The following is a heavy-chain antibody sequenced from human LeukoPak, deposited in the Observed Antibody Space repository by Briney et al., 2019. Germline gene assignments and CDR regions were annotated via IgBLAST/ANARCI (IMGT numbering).Heavy chain of an antibody. CDR3: ANALPGFYFDY. CDR2: ISYDGSNK. CDR1: GFTFSSYG. Sequence: PGGSLRLSCAASGFTFSSYGMHWVRQAPGKGLEWVAVISYDGSNKYYADSVKGRFTISRDNSKNTLYLQMNSLRAEDTAVYYCANALPGFYFDYWGQGTLVTVSS. V-gene: IGHV3-30*18. J-gene: IGHJ4*02. D-gene: IGHD2-2*01.